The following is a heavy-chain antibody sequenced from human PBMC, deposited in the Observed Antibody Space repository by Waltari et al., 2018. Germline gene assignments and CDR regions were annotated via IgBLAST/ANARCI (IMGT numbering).Heavy chain of an antibody. CDR3: ARGRSGGAAI. CDR2: NDHSGST. Sequence: QVQLQQWGAGLLKPSETLSLTCAVYGGSFSGYYWRGIRQPPGKGLEWIGENDHSGSTNYNPALKDRVTISVDTSKNQFSLKLNSVTAADTALYYCARGRSGGAAIWGQGTLVTVSS. V-gene: IGHV4-34*01. CDR1: GGSFSGYY. J-gene: IGHJ4*02. D-gene: IGHD2-15*01.